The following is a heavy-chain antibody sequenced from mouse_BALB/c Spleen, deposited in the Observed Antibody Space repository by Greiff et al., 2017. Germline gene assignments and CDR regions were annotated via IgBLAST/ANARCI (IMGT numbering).Heavy chain of an antibody. CDR1: GYSITSGYY. J-gene: IGHJ3*01. CDR3: AREGDGYYWFAY. Sequence: EVKLQESGPGLVKPSQSLSLTCSVTGYSITSGYYWTWIRQFPGNKLEWMGYISYDGSNNYNPSLKNRISITRDTSKNQFFLKLNSVTTEDTATYYCAREGDGYYWFAYWGQGTLVTVSA. V-gene: IGHV3-6*02. CDR2: ISYDGSN. D-gene: IGHD2-3*01.